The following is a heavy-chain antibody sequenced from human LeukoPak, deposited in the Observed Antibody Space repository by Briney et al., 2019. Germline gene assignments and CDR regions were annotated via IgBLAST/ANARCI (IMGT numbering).Heavy chain of an antibody. Sequence: KSSQTLSLTCTVSGGSITSGNNYWSWIRQPAGKGLEWVGRINPSGSTNYNPTFKSRVTLSAATSTNQFSLKLASVTAADTAIYYCARGFNTGWYFDLWGRGTLVTVSS. CDR2: INPSGST. J-gene: IGHJ2*01. CDR1: GGSITSGNNY. V-gene: IGHV4-61*02. D-gene: IGHD1-1*01. CDR3: ARGFNTGWYFDL.